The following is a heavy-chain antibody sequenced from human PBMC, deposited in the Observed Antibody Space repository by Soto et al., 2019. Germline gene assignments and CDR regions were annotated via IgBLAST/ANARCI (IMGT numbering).Heavy chain of an antibody. J-gene: IGHJ6*02. CDR2: INSDGSST. D-gene: IGHD6-19*01. CDR1: GFTFSSYW. Sequence: PGGSLRLSCAASGFTFSSYWMHWVRQAPGKGLVWVSRINSDGSSTSYADSVKGRFTISRDNAKNTLYLQMNSLRAEDTAVYYCARCSDYYYGMDVWGQGTTVTVSS. CDR3: ARCSDYYYGMDV. V-gene: IGHV3-74*01.